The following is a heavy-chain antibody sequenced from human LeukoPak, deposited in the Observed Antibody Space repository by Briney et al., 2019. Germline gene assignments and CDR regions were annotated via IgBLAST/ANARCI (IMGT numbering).Heavy chain of an antibody. J-gene: IGHJ4*02. D-gene: IGHD6-13*01. CDR2: ISSSGSTI. CDR3: ARWRYSSSWPYFDY. V-gene: IGHV3-48*03. CDR1: GFTFSSYE. Sequence: GGSLRLSCAASGFTFSSYEMNWVRQAPGKGLEWVSYISSSGSTIYYADSVKGRFTISRDNAKNSLYLQMNSLRAEDTAVYYCARWRYSSSWPYFDYWGQGTLVTVSS.